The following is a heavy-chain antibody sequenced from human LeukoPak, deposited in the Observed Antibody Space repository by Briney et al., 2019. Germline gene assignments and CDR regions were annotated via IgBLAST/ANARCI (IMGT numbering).Heavy chain of an antibody. CDR1: GLTFSSSA. D-gene: IGHD4-17*01. J-gene: IGHJ4*02. Sequence: GKSLRLSCAASGLTFSSSAMHWVRQASDKGLEWVSTISDDGNDKYYTDSVKGRFTISRDNSKNTLYLQMNSLRAEDTAVYYCAKPSLPMTTVTPFDYWGQGTLVTVSS. CDR3: AKPSLPMTTVTPFDY. CDR2: ISDDGNDK. V-gene: IGHV3-30*18.